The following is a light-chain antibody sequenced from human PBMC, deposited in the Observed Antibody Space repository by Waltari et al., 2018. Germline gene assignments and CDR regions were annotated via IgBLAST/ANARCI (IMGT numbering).Light chain of an antibody. CDR2: RVS. J-gene: IGKJ3*01. CDR1: QSLVHSDGDTF. Sequence: DVVMTQSPLSLPVTVGQPASISCRSSQSLVHSDGDTFLNWFHQRPGQSPRRLMYRVSKRDSGVTDRFSGSGSGTDFTLKISRVEAEDVGVYFCMQGTHWPFTFGPGTKVHIK. V-gene: IGKV2-30*02. CDR3: MQGTHWPFT.